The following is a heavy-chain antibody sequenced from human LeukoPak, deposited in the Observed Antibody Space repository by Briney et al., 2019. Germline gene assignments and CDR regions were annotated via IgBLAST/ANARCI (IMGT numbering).Heavy chain of an antibody. J-gene: IGHJ2*01. CDR3: ARELVSLGTGYFDL. V-gene: IGHV3-23*01. CDR2: ITGSSTWT. D-gene: IGHD7-27*01. Sequence: GGSLRLSCEASGFTFRTYGMTWVSQAPGKVMEWVSGITGSSTWTYYADSVRGRFTISRDNSKNTLHLQMNNLTADDTAIYYCARELVSLGTGYFDLWGRGTLVTVSS. CDR1: GFTFRTYG.